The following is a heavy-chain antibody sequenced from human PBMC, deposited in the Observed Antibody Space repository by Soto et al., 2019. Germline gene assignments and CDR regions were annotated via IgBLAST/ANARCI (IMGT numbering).Heavy chain of an antibody. CDR2: IYYSGST. J-gene: IGHJ4*02. Sequence: QVQLQESGPGLVKPSETLSLTCTVSGGSISSYYWSWIRQPPGKGLEWIGYIYYSGSTNYNPSLKSRVTISVDTSKNQCSLKLSSVTAADTAVYYCARVRGSYYFDYWGQGTLVTVSS. CDR3: ARVRGSYYFDY. D-gene: IGHD1-26*01. V-gene: IGHV4-59*01. CDR1: GGSISSYY.